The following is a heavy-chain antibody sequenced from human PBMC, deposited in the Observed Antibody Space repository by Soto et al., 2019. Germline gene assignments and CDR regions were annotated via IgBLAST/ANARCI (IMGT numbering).Heavy chain of an antibody. D-gene: IGHD1-26*01. J-gene: IGHJ4*01. CDR1: GGPFSGYY. CDR2: INHLGTT. CDR3: ATRGCGCYPFYFDY. Sequence: QVQLQQWGAGLLQPSETLSLTCAVYGGPFSGYYWSWIRQSPGKGLEWIGEINHLGTTNYTPSLKSRVTISGDTSNKQFSLKLSSVTSSDTAVYYCATRGCGCYPFYFDYWGHGTLVTVSS. V-gene: IGHV4-34*01.